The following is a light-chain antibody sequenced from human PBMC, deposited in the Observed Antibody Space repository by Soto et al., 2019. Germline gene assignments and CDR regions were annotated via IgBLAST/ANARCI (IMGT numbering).Light chain of an antibody. Sequence: EIVLTQSPATLSLSPGERATLSCRASQSVSSYLAWYQQRPGQPPKFLMFGASSRATGVPDRFSGSGSGTDFTLTISRLEPEDFAVYFCQQYGASPYSFGQGTKLEI. V-gene: IGKV3-20*01. CDR3: QQYGASPYS. CDR2: GAS. CDR1: QSVSSY. J-gene: IGKJ2*01.